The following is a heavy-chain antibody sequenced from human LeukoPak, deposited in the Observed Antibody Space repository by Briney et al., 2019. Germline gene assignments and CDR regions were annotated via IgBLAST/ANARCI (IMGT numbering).Heavy chain of an antibody. CDR1: GGTFSSYA. CDR2: IIPIFGTA. Sequence: GASVKVSCKASGGTFSSYAISWVRQAPGQGLEWMGGIIPIFGTANYARKFQGRVTITADESTSTAYMELSSLRSEDTAVYYCARSAVSAIQGYCSSTSCHRRWFDPWGQGTLVTVSS. D-gene: IGHD2-2*02. J-gene: IGHJ5*02. CDR3: ARSAVSAIQGYCSSTSCHRRWFDP. V-gene: IGHV1-69*01.